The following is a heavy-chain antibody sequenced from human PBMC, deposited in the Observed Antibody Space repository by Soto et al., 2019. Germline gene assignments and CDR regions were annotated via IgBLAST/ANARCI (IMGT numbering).Heavy chain of an antibody. CDR1: GFTFSSYG. J-gene: IGHJ4*02. D-gene: IGHD5-12*01. V-gene: IGHV3-30*18. Sequence: QVQLVESGGGVVQPGRSLRLSCAASGFTFSSYGMHWVRQAPGKGLEWVAVISYDGSNKYYADSVKGRFTISRDNSKNTRYLQMNSLRAEDTAVYYCAKVVGYSGYDYWGQGTLVTVSS. CDR2: ISYDGSNK. CDR3: AKVVGYSGYDY.